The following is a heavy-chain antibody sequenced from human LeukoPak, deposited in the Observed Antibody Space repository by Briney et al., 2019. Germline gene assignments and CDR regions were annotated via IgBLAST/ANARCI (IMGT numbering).Heavy chain of an antibody. D-gene: IGHD3-3*01. V-gene: IGHV1-18*01. CDR3: ASRSGYNRGFDY. J-gene: IGHJ4*02. CDR1: GYTFTGYG. CDR2: ISAYNGNT. Sequence: ASVRVSCTASGYTFTGYGISWVRQAPGQGLEWMGWISAYNGNTNYAQKLQGRVTMTTDTSTSTAYMELRSLRSDDTAVYYCASRSGYNRGFDYWGQGTLVTVSS.